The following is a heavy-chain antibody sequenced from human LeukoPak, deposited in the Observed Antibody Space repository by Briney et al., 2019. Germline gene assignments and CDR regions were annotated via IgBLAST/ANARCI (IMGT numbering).Heavy chain of an antibody. CDR3: ARSDYHNSGSHTVFDAYDI. Sequence: SETLSLTCTVSGGSISSGGYYWSWIRQHPGKGLEWIGYIYYSGSTYYNPSLKSRVTISVDTSKNQFSLKLSSVTAADTAMYYCARSDYHNSGSHTVFDAYDIWGQGTRVTVSS. D-gene: IGHD3-10*01. V-gene: IGHV4-31*03. CDR1: GGSISSGGYY. J-gene: IGHJ3*02. CDR2: IYYSGST.